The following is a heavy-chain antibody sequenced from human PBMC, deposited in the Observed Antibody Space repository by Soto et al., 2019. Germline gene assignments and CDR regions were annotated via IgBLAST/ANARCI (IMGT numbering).Heavy chain of an antibody. CDR2: IKSHTDGGTT. J-gene: IGHJ4*02. V-gene: IGHV3-15*01. CDR3: TTFYYDNEDY. Sequence: EVRLVESRGGLVKPGGSLRLSCTASGFTFNDAWMTWIRQAPGKGLEWVGRIKSHTDGGTTDYAAPVKDRFIISRDDSKSTFYLQMNSLKTEDTAVYYCTTFYYDNEDYWGQGTLVTVSS. CDR1: GFTFNDAW. D-gene: IGHD3-22*01.